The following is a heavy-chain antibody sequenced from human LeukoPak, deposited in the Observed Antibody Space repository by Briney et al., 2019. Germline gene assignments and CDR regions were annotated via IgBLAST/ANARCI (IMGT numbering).Heavy chain of an antibody. D-gene: IGHD3-10*01. CDR1: GFTLSSYG. CDR3: AKEGRYGSGSYKALRDGMDV. V-gene: IGHV3-30*18. Sequence: PGGSLRLSCAASGFTLSSYGMHWVRQAPGKGLEWVAVISYDGSNKYYADSVKGRFTISRDNSKNTLYLQMNSLRAEDTAVYYCAKEGRYGSGSYKALRDGMDVWGKGTTVTVSS. J-gene: IGHJ6*04. CDR2: ISYDGSNK.